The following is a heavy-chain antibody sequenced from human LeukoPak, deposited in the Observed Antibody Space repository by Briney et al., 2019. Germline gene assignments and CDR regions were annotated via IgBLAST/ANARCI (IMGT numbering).Heavy chain of an antibody. V-gene: IGHV4-38-2*02. CDR2: IYHSGST. CDR1: GYSISSGYY. CDR3: ARSVLLWFGELSDYFDY. Sequence: MTSEALSLTCTVSGYSISSGYYWGWIRQPPGKGLEWIGSIYHSGSTYYNPSLKSRVTISVDTSKNQFSLKLSSVTAADTAVYYCARSVLLWFGELSDYFDYWGQGTLVTVSS. D-gene: IGHD3-10*01. J-gene: IGHJ4*02.